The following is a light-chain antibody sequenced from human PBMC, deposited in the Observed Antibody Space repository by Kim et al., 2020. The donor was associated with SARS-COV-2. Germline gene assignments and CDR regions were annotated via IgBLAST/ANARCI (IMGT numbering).Light chain of an antibody. CDR1: QSVSSRY. CDR3: QQYGSSPRT. J-gene: IGKJ1*01. V-gene: IGKV3-20*01. CDR2: DAS. Sequence: SPGERATLSCRASQSVSSRYFAWYQQTPGQAPRLLIYDASSRATGIPDRFSGSGSGTDFTLTISRLEPEDFAVYYCQQYGSSPRTFGQGTKVDIK.